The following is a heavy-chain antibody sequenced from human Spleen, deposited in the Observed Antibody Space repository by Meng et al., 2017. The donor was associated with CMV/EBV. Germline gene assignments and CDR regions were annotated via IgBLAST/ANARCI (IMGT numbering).Heavy chain of an antibody. Sequence: ASVKVSCKASGYTFTGYYLHWVRQAPGQGLEWMGWINPNSGDTKYAQKFQDIVTMTRDTSISTVHMELSRLTSDDTAVYYCARDDYNSQNYFDPWGQGTLVTVSS. J-gene: IGHJ5*02. D-gene: IGHD1-7*01. CDR1: GYTFTGYY. V-gene: IGHV1-2*02. CDR3: ARDDYNSQNYFDP. CDR2: INPNSGDT.